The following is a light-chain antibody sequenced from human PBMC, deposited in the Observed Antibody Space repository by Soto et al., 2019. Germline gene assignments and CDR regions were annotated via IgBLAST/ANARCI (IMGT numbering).Light chain of an antibody. Sequence: DIQMNQPQCSLSASVRDSVTINCRPRQRMSNYLAFFQQKPGKAPKSLIYAASSLQSGVPSKFSGSGSGTDFTLTISSLQPEYFATYYCQQYYSYPFTVGPGTKVDSK. J-gene: IGKJ3*01. CDR1: QRMSNY. V-gene: IGKV1-16*02. CDR3: QQYYSYPFT. CDR2: AAS.